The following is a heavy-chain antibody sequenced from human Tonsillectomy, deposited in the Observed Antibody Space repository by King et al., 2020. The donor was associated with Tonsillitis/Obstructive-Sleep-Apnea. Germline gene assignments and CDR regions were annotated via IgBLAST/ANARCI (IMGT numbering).Heavy chain of an antibody. V-gene: IGHV4-31*03. J-gene: IGHJ4*02. CDR2: IYYSGTT. CDR1: GGSISNGDYY. D-gene: IGHD3-10*01. CDR3: ARNRGAMATLDY. Sequence: QLQESGPGLVIPSQTLSLTCTVSGGSISNGDYYWGWIRQHPGKGLEWIGHIYYSGTTYYNPSLKRRLTISLDTSMNQFSLRLSSVTAADTAVYYCARNRGAMATLDYWGQGTLVTVSS.